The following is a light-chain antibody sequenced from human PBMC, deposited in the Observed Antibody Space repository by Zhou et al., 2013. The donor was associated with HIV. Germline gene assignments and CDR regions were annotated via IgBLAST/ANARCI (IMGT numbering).Light chain of an antibody. Sequence: DIQMTQSPSSLSASVGDRVTITCRASEDISNYLAWFQQKPGKAPESLIYGASTLQSGVPSRFSGSGSGTDFTLTISSLQPEDFATYYCQQYNSYPLTFGGGTKVEIK. CDR3: QQYNSYPLT. CDR1: EDISNY. J-gene: IGKJ4*01. V-gene: IGKV1-16*01. CDR2: GAS.